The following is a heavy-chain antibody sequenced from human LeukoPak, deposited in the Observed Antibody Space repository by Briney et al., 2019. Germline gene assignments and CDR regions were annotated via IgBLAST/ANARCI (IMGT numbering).Heavy chain of an antibody. D-gene: IGHD3-22*01. CDR1: GYSFTSYY. Sequence: ASVKVSCKASGYSFTSYYMHWVRQAPGQGLEWMGWINPNSGGTNFAQKFQGRVTMTRDTSISTAYMELSSLRSEDTAVYYCARMYYYDSSGYYYYYMDVWGKGTTVTISS. J-gene: IGHJ6*03. V-gene: IGHV1-2*02. CDR2: INPNSGGT. CDR3: ARMYYYDSSGYYYYYMDV.